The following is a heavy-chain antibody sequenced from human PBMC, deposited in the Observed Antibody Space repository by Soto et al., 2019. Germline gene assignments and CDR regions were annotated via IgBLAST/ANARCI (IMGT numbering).Heavy chain of an antibody. CDR1: GGTFSSYA. CDR2: IIPIFGTA. J-gene: IGHJ6*02. CDR3: ARVVVAATTYYYYGMDV. Sequence: GASVKVSCKASGGTFSSYAISWVRQAPGQGLEWMGGIIPIFGTANYAQKFQGRVTITADESTSTAYMELSSLRSEDTAVYYCARVVVAATTYYYYGMDVWGQGTTVTVSS. V-gene: IGHV1-69*13. D-gene: IGHD2-15*01.